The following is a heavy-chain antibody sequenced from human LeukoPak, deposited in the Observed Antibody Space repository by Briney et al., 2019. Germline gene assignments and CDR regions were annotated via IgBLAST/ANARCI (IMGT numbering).Heavy chain of an antibody. J-gene: IGHJ6*04. V-gene: IGHV3-33*01. Sequence: GGSLRLSCAASGFTFSSYGMHWVRQAPGKGLEWVAVIWYDGSNKYYADSVKGRFTISRDNSKNTLYLQMNSLRAEDTAVYYCARDSDARCSSSWYWGASYYYGMDVWGKGTTVTVSS. CDR1: GFTFSSYG. D-gene: IGHD6-13*01. CDR3: ARDSDARCSSSWYWGASYYYGMDV. CDR2: IWYDGSNK.